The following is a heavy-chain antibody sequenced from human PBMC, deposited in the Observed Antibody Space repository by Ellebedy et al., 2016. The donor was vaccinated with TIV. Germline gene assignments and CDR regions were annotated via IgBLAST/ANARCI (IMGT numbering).Heavy chain of an antibody. CDR1: GFTFSSYS. V-gene: IGHV3-21*01. CDR2: ISSSSSYI. J-gene: IGHJ6*02. CDR3: AGDSVPAAMGYYYYGMDV. D-gene: IGHD2-2*01. Sequence: GGSLRLSCAASGFTFSSYSMNWVRQAPGKGLEWVSSISSSSSYIYYADSVKGRFTISRDNSKNTLYLQMNSLRAEDTAVYYCAGDSVPAAMGYYYYGMDVWGQGTTVTVSS.